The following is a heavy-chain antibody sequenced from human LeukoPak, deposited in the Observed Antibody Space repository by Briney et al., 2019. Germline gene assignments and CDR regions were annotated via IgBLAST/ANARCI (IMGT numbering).Heavy chain of an antibody. CDR3: AREVVSSVAFDI. Sequence: SQTLSLTCTVSGGSISSGGYYWSWIRQPPGKGLEWIGYIYHSGSTYYNPSLKSRVTISVDRSKNQFSLKLSSVTAADTAVYYCAREVVSSVAFDIWGQGTMVTVSS. CDR2: IYHSGST. CDR1: GGSISSGGYY. D-gene: IGHD2-15*01. J-gene: IGHJ3*02. V-gene: IGHV4-30-2*01.